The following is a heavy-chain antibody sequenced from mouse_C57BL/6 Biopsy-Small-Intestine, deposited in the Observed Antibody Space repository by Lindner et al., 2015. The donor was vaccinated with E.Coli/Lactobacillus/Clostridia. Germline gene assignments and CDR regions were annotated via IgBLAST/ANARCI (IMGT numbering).Heavy chain of an antibody. J-gene: IGHJ4*01. CDR3: ARXPPFDYDALDY. CDR1: GYTFTSYT. V-gene: IGHV1-4*01. CDR2: ITPITDYA. Sequence: VQLQESGAELARPGASVKMSCKASGYTFTSYTMHWVKQTPGQGLEWIGYITPITDYANFNQKFKDKATLTADRSSNTAYMQLSSLTSGDSAVYYCARXPPFDYDALDYWGQGTSVTVSS.